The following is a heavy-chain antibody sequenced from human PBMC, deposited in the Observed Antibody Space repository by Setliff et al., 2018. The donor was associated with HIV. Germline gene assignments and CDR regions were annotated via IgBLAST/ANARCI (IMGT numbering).Heavy chain of an antibody. CDR1: GGTFNTYV. CDR3: ATRTDYYYYYYMDV. Sequence: SVKVSCKASGGTFNTYVISWLRQAPGQGLEWMGGIIPILGVANYAQKFQGRLTITADKSTNTAYMELSSLRSEDTAVYYCATRTDYYYYYYMDVWGKGTTVTVSS. V-gene: IGHV1-69*10. J-gene: IGHJ6*03. CDR2: IIPILGVA.